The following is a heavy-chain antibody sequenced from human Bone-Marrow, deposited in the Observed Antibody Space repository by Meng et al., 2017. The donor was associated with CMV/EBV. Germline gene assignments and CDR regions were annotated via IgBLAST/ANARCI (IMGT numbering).Heavy chain of an antibody. CDR3: ARDGDKQWLVRWGYYFDY. J-gene: IGHJ4*02. CDR2: ISSSSSSYI. CDR1: GFTFSSYS. Sequence: GESLKISCAASGFTFSSYSMNWVRQAPGKGLEWVSSISSSSSSYIYYADSVKGRFTISRDNAKNSLYLQMNSLRAEDTAVYYCARDGDKQWLVRWGYYFDYWGQGTLVTVSS. V-gene: IGHV3-21*01. D-gene: IGHD6-19*01.